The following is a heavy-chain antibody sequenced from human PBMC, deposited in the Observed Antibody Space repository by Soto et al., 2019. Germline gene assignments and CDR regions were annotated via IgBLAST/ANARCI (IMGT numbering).Heavy chain of an antibody. CDR3: ARDRDQLLLYYYYGMDV. CDR1: GYTFTSYG. J-gene: IGHJ6*02. D-gene: IGHD2-2*01. CDR2: ISAYNGNT. Sequence: LKVSCKASGYTFTSYGISWVRQAPGQGLEWMGWISAYNGNTNYAQKLQGRVTMTTDTSTSTAYMELRSLRSDDTAVYYCARDRDQLLLYYYYGMDVWGQGTTVTVSS. V-gene: IGHV1-18*04.